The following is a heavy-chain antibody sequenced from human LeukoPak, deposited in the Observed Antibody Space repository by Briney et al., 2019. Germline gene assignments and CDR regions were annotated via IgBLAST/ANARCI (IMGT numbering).Heavy chain of an antibody. Sequence: SETLSLTCIVSGGSIGSSSYYWGWIRQPPGKGLEWIGSIYYSGSTYYNPSLKSRVTISVDTSKKQFSLKLSSVTAADTAVYYCARDVAPRRGHFDYWGQGTLVTVSS. V-gene: IGHV4-39*07. J-gene: IGHJ4*02. CDR3: ARDVAPRRGHFDY. CDR1: GGSIGSSSYY. CDR2: IYYSGST. D-gene: IGHD2-15*01.